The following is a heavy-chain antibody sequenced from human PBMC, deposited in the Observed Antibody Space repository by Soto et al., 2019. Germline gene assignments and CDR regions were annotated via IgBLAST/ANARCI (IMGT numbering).Heavy chain of an antibody. Sequence: SETLSLTCTVSGGSISSYYWSWIRRPPGKGLEWIGYIYYSGSTNYNPSLKSRVTISVDTSKNQFSLKLSSVTAADTAVYYCARGAPATFFDYWGQGTLVTVSS. V-gene: IGHV4-59*01. J-gene: IGHJ4*02. CDR1: GGSISSYY. CDR3: ARGAPATFFDY. CDR2: IYYSGST.